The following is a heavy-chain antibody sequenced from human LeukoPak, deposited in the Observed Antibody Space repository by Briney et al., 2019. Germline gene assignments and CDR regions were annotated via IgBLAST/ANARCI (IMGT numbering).Heavy chain of an antibody. V-gene: IGHV4-4*02. D-gene: IGHD6-13*01. CDR2: IYHSGST. CDR1: GGSISSSNW. J-gene: IGHJ5*02. Sequence: SGTLSLTCAVSGGSISSSNWWSWVRQPPGKGLEWIGEIYHSGSTNYNPSLKSRVTISVDKSKNQFSLKLSSVTAADTAVYYCASTGYSSSWYSRVGWFDPWGQGTLVTVSS. CDR3: ASTGYSSSWYSRVGWFDP.